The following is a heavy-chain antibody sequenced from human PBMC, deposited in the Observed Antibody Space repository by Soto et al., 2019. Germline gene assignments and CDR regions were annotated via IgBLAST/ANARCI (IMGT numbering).Heavy chain of an antibody. CDR3: ARGMTTVTTLVY. Sequence: QLQLQESGSGLVKPSQTLSLTCAVSGGSISSGGYSWSWIRQPPGKGLEWIGYSYQSGSTYYNPPLQSRVTIPVDRSKNQFYLKLSSVTAADTAVYYCARGMTTVTTLVYGVQGTLVTVSS. CDR1: GGSISSGGYS. J-gene: IGHJ4*02. V-gene: IGHV4-30-2*01. D-gene: IGHD4-4*01. CDR2: SYQSGST.